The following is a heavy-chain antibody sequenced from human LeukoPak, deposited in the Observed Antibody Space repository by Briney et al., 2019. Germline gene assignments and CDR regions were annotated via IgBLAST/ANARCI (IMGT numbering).Heavy chain of an antibody. V-gene: IGHV4-34*01. D-gene: IGHD3-10*01. CDR3: ARFRSGSGSYPKNYYYYMDV. Sequence: SETLSLTCAVYGGSFSGYYWSWIRQPPGKGLEWIGEINHSGTTNYNPSLKSRVTISVDTSKNQFSLKLSSVTAADTAVYYCARFRSGSGSYPKNYYYYMDVWGKGTTVTVSS. CDR1: GGSFSGYY. CDR2: INHSGTT. J-gene: IGHJ6*03.